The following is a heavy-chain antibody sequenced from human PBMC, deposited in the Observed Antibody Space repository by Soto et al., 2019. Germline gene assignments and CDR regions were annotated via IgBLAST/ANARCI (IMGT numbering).Heavy chain of an antibody. CDR3: ARVLSGSFVDH. Sequence: QLQLQESGPGLVKPSETLSLTCTVSGASISSSTYYWAWIRQPPGKGLAWRGSIYYSGRTYYNPSPKVRLTISADTSRNQFSLKLTSVPAADTAVYYCARVLSGSFVDHGGQGTLVTVSS. D-gene: IGHD1-26*01. J-gene: IGHJ4*02. V-gene: IGHV4-39*01. CDR2: IYYSGRT. CDR1: GASISSSTYY.